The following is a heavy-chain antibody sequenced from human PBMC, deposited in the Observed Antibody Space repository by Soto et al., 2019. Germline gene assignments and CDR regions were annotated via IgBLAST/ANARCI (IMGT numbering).Heavy chain of an antibody. D-gene: IGHD6-13*01. CDR3: ARTDYYSSRLYGMDV. J-gene: IGHJ6*02. CDR2: INHSGST. V-gene: IGHV4-34*01. CDR1: GGSFSGYY. Sequence: SETLSLTCAVYGGSFSGYYWSWIRQPPGKGLEWIGEINHSGSTNYNPSLKSRVTISVDTSKNQFSLKLSSVTAADTAVYYCARTDYYSSRLYGMDVWGQGNTVTVSS.